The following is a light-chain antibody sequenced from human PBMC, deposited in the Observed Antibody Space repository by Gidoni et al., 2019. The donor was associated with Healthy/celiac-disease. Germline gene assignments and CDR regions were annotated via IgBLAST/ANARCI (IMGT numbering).Light chain of an antibody. CDR2: DAS. V-gene: IGKV1-13*02. Sequence: AIQLTQSPSALSASVGDRVTITCRASQGISSALAWYQQKPGKAPKLLIYDASSLESGVPPRFSGSGSGTDFTLTISSLQPEDFATYYCQQFNSYPVTFGGGTKVEIK. CDR3: QQFNSYPVT. J-gene: IGKJ4*01. CDR1: QGISSA.